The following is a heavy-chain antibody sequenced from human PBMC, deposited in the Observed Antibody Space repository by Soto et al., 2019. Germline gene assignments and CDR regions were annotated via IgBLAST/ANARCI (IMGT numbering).Heavy chain of an antibody. V-gene: IGHV1-69*12. D-gene: IGHD3-22*01. CDR2: IIPIFGTT. CDR3: ASRGERDYDDTSGYG. CDR1: GGTFSNYA. J-gene: IGHJ1*01. Sequence: QVQLVQSGAEVKKPGSSVKVSCKASGGTFSNYALSGVRQAPGQGLEWMGDIIPIFGTTNNAQKFQGRVTITADEATSTAYMELSSLRSDDTAVYYCASRGERDYDDTSGYGWGQGNLVTVSS.